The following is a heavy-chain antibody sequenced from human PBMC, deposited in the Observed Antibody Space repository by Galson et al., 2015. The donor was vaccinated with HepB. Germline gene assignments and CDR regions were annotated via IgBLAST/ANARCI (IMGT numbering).Heavy chain of an antibody. CDR3: AKDISRPYLTTGIDI. V-gene: IGHV3-43*01. CDR2: ISWDGGST. D-gene: IGHD4/OR15-4a*01. CDR1: GFTFDDYT. Sequence: AASGFTFDDYTMHWVRQAPGKGLEWVSLISWDGGSTYYADSVKGRFTISRDNSKNSLYLQMNSLRTEDTALYYCAKDISRPYLTTGIDIWGQGTMVTVSS. J-gene: IGHJ3*02.